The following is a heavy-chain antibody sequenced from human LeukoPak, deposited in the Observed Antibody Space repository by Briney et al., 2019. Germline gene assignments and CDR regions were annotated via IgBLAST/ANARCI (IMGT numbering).Heavy chain of an antibody. CDR1: GYTLTELF. J-gene: IGHJ4*02. CDR2: FDPEDGET. V-gene: IGHV1-24*01. Sequence: ASVKVSCKVSGYTLTELFMHWVRQAPGKGLEWMGGFDPEDGETIYAQKFQGRVTMTEDTSTDTAYMELSSLRSEDTAVYYCARDNDSRDPPHFDYWGQGTLVTVSS. D-gene: IGHD3-16*01. CDR3: ARDNDSRDPPHFDY.